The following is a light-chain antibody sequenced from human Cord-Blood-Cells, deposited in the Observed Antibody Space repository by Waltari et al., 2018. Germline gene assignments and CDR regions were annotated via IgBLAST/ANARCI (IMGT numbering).Light chain of an antibody. CDR2: WAS. V-gene: IGKV4-1*01. Sequence: DIVMTQSPDSLAVSLGERATINCKSSQSVLYSSNNKNYLAWYQQKPGQPPKLPIYWASTRESGVPDRFSGSGSGTDFTLTISSLQAEDVAVYYCQQYYSTLRTFGQGTKLEIK. J-gene: IGKJ2*01. CDR1: QSVLYSSNNKNY. CDR3: QQYYSTLRT.